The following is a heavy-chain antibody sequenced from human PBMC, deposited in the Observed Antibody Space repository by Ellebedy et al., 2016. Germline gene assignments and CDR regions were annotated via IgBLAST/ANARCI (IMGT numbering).Heavy chain of an antibody. J-gene: IGHJ4*02. CDR2: ISSSSSYT. CDR1: GFTFSDYY. Sequence: GESLKISXAASGFTFSDYYMSWIRQAPGKGLEWVSYISSSSSYTNYADSVKGRFTISRDNAKNSLYLQMNSLRAEDTAVYYCAREGRHGPAGYWGQGTLVTVSS. CDR3: AREGRHGPAGY. V-gene: IGHV3-11*05. D-gene: IGHD3-10*01.